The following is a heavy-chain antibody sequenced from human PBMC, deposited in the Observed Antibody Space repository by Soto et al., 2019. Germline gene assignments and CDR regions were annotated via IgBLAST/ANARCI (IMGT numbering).Heavy chain of an antibody. J-gene: IGHJ4*02. CDR1: GYTFTSYY. CDR2: INPSGGST. CDR3: ARAGYCSGGSCYPYYFDY. V-gene: IGHV1-46*01. D-gene: IGHD2-15*01. Sequence: GASVKVSCKASGYTFTSYYMHWVRQAPGQGLEWMGIINPSGGSTSYAQKFQGRVTMTRDTSTSTVYMELSSVTAADTAVYYCARAGYCSGGSCYPYYFDYWGQGTLVTVSP.